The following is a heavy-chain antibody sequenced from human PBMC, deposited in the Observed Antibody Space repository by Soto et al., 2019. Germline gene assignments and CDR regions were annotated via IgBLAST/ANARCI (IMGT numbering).Heavy chain of an antibody. CDR2: SIAYTGNP. Sequence: ASVKVSCKASGYTFTSYGSSRVRKAPGQGLEWMGWSIAYTGNPNTAQKLQGRVTMTTYTSTSTAYMELRGLRSDDTAVYYCAREVIILDALDIWGQGTMVTVSS. D-gene: IGHD3-3*01. CDR1: GYTFTSYG. V-gene: IGHV1-18*01. J-gene: IGHJ3*02. CDR3: AREVIILDALDI.